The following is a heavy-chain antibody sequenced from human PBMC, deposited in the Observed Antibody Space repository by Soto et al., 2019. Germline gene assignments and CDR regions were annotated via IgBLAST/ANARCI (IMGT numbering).Heavy chain of an antibody. D-gene: IGHD1-26*01. J-gene: IGHJ6*02. CDR2: ISYDGSNK. Sequence: GGSLRLSCAASGFTLSTYGMYWFRQAPGKGLEWVAVISYDGSNKYYADSVKGRFTISRDNSKNTLYLQMNSLRAEDTAVYYCARGWWEREGYLMDVWGQGTTVTVSS. V-gene: IGHV3-30*03. CDR3: ARGWWEREGYLMDV. CDR1: GFTLSTYG.